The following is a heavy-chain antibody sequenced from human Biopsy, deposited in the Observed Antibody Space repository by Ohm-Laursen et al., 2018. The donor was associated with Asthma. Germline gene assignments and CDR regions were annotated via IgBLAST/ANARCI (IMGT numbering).Heavy chain of an antibody. Sequence: SLRLSCTASRINLRNFGVFWVRQAPGKGLEWLAWISHQGPYTAYADSVKGRFTVSRDNYHNTASLVLDSLRPDDTGVYYCATPASPGPSADAMDLWGQGTVVTVSS. CDR1: RINLRNFG. V-gene: IGHV3-30*03. J-gene: IGHJ3*01. D-gene: IGHD2-2*01. CDR3: ATPASPGPSADAMDL. CDR2: ISHQGPYT.